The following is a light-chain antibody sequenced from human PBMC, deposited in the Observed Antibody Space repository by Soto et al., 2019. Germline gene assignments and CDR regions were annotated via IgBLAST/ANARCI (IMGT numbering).Light chain of an antibody. V-gene: IGKV3-20*01. CDR1: QNINSGQ. CDR2: GAA. J-gene: IGKJ1*01. Sequence: EIVLTQSPGTLSLSQVERATLSCRASQNINSGQLAWYQQKPGQAPRLLIYGAASRATGIPDRFSGSGSGTDFTLTISRLEPEDFAVYFCQQYGSSPRTFGQGTKVDIK. CDR3: QQYGSSPRT.